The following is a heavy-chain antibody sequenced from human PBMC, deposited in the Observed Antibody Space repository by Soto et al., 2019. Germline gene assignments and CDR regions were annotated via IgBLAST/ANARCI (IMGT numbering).Heavy chain of an antibody. V-gene: IGHV1-69*06. CDR2: IIPIFGTR. CDR3: AREDYNESSNYYPGWFHP. D-gene: IGHD3-22*01. CDR1: GGTFSKYA. Sequence: QVQLVQSGAEVKKPGSSVKVSCKVSGGTFSKYAISWVRQAPGQGLEWMGAIIPIFGTRNFAQKFKGRVTLTADKLTNPAYMELSSLRSEHTAVYYCAREDYNESSNYYPGWFHPWGQGTQVTVSS. J-gene: IGHJ5*02.